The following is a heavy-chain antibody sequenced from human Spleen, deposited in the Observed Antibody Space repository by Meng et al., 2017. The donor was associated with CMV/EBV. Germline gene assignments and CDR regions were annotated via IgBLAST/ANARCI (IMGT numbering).Heavy chain of an antibody. J-gene: IGHJ6*02. D-gene: IGHD5-18*01. CDR3: AIDVDTVMVDFYGVGV. CDR2: INKRSSHI. V-gene: IGHV3-21*06. Sequence: GESLKISCAASGFTFSSYTMNWVRQAPGMGLEWVSSINKRSSHIYYAYSVKGRFTISRDNTKNTLYLQMNSLRPEDTGVYYCAIDVDTVMVDFYGVGVWGQGTTVTVSS. CDR1: GFTFSSYT.